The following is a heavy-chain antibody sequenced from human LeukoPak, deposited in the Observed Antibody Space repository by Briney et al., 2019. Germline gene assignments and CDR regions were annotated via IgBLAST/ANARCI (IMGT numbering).Heavy chain of an antibody. D-gene: IGHD6-19*01. J-gene: IGHJ5*02. Sequence: GASVKVSCKASGYTFTTYAMHWVRQAPGQRLEWMGWINAGNGNTKYSQKFQGRVTITADESTSTAYMELSSLRSEDTAVYYCARRQDSSGFYSSGWYDWFDPWGQGTLVTVSS. CDR1: GYTFTTYA. CDR2: INAGNGNT. V-gene: IGHV1-3*01. CDR3: ARRQDSSGFYSSGWYDWFDP.